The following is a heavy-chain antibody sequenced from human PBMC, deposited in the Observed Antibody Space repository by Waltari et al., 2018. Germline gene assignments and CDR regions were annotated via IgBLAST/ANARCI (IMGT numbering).Heavy chain of an antibody. CDR3: ASGYSSSSLDY. D-gene: IGHD6-6*01. J-gene: IGHJ4*02. Sequence: EVQLVESGGGLVKPGGSLRLSCAASGFTFSIYNMNWVRQAPGKGLEWVSSISASSTYIYYADSMKGPFTISRDNAKNSLYLQMNSLRAEDTAVYYCASGYSSSSLDYWGQGTLVTVSS. CDR1: GFTFSIYN. CDR2: ISASSTYI. V-gene: IGHV3-21*01.